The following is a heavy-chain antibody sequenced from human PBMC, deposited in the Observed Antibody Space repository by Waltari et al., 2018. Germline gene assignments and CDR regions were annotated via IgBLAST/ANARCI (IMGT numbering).Heavy chain of an antibody. CDR3: HLYGDYFEGFDY. CDR1: GYSISSGYY. J-gene: IGHJ4*02. V-gene: IGHV4-38-2*01. CDR2: IYHSGST. D-gene: IGHD4-17*01. Sequence: AVSGYSISSGYYWGWIRQPPGKGLELIGSIYHSGSTYYNPSLKSRVTISVDTSKNQFSLKLSSVTAADTAVYYCHLYGDYFEGFDYWGQGTLVTVSS.